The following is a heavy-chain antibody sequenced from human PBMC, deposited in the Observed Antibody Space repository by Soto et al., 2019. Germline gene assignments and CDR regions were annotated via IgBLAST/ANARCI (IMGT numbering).Heavy chain of an antibody. D-gene: IGHD1-26*01. Sequence: SETLSLTCTVSGGSISSGGYYWSWIRQHPGKGLEWIGYIYYSGSTYYNPSLKSRVTISVDTSKNQFSLKLSSVTAADTAVYYCARAVWVPQAANPPEYYYYYYGMDVWGQGTTVTVSS. J-gene: IGHJ6*02. CDR3: ARAVWVPQAANPPEYYYYYYGMDV. CDR1: GGSISSGGYY. CDR2: IYYSGST. V-gene: IGHV4-31*03.